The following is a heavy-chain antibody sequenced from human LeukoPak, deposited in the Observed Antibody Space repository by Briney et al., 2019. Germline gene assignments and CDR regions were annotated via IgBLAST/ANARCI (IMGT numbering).Heavy chain of an antibody. CDR1: GYTFTGYY. Sequence: ASVKVSCKASGYTFTGYYMHWVRQAPGQGLEWMGWINPNSGGTNYAQKFQGRVTMTRDTSISTAYMELSRLRSDDTAVYYCARDDSGYDGSVAFDIWAKGQWSPSLQ. V-gene: IGHV1-2*02. CDR3: ARDDSGYDGSVAFDI. J-gene: IGHJ3*02. D-gene: IGHD5-12*01. CDR2: INPNSGGT.